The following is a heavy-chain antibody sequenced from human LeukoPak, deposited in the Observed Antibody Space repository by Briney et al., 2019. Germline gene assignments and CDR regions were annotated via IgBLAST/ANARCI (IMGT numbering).Heavy chain of an antibody. V-gene: IGHV3-74*01. CDR3: ARDLGQYYDTSDNWFDP. Sequence: GGSLRLSCAASGFNFDDYAMHWVRQAPGKGLVWVSRIKSDGINTSYADSVKGRSTISRDNAKNTLNLQMNSLRAEDTAVYYCARDLGQYYDTSDNWFDPWGQGTLVTVSS. D-gene: IGHD3-22*01. CDR1: GFNFDDYA. J-gene: IGHJ5*02. CDR2: IKSDGINT.